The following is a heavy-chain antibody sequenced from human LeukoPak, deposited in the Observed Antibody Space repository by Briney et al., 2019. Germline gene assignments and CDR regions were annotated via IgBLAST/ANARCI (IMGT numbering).Heavy chain of an antibody. Sequence: PSETLSLTCTVSGGPFSSYYWSWIRQPPGKGLEWIGYIYYTGSANYNPSLKSRVTMSVDTSKNQFSLKLSSVTAADTAVYYCARSAYSNFFTDYYYYMDVWGKGTTVTVSS. D-gene: IGHD4-11*01. CDR1: GGPFSSYY. CDR3: ARSAYSNFFTDYYYYMDV. CDR2: IYYTGSA. J-gene: IGHJ6*03. V-gene: IGHV4-59*12.